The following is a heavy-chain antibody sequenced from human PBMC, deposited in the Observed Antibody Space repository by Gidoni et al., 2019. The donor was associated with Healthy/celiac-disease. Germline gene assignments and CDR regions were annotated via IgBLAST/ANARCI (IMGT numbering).Heavy chain of an antibody. J-gene: IGHJ4*02. Sequence: QVQLVESGGGVLQPGWSLILSCSASGFTFSSYAMHWVRQAPGKGLEWVAVISYDGSNKYYADSVKGRFTISRDNSKNTLYLQMNSLRAEDTAVYYCARRSIAAAGTGAIDSWGQGTLVTVSS. CDR3: ARRSIAAAGTGAIDS. D-gene: IGHD6-13*01. CDR1: GFTFSSYA. V-gene: IGHV3-30*04. CDR2: ISYDGSNK.